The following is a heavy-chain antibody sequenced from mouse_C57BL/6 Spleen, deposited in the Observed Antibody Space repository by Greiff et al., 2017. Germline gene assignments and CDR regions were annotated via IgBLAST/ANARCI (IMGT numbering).Heavy chain of an antibody. D-gene: IGHD1-1*01. CDR1: GYTFTSYW. CDR3: ATITTVVAPDY. J-gene: IGHJ2*01. CDR2: IDPSDSYT. V-gene: IGHV1-59*01. Sequence: QVQLQQPGAELVRPGTSVKLSCKASGYTFTSYWMHWVKQRPGQGLEWIGVIDPSDSYTNYNQKFKSKATLTVDTSSSTAYMQLRSLTSEDSAVYYCATITTVVAPDYWGQGTTLTVSS.